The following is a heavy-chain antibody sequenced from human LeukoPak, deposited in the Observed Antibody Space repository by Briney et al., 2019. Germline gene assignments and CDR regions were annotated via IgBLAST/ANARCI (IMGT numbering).Heavy chain of an antibody. CDR2: IRYDGSNK. CDR1: GFTFSSYG. V-gene: IGHV3-30*02. Sequence: GGSLRLSCAASGFTFSSYGMHWVRQAPGKGLEWVAFIRYDGSNKYYADSVKGRFTISRDNSKNTLYLQMNSLRAEDTAVYYCAKDRHYYYDSSGYRFDYWGQGTLVTVSS. D-gene: IGHD3-22*01. J-gene: IGHJ4*02. CDR3: AKDRHYYYDSSGYRFDY.